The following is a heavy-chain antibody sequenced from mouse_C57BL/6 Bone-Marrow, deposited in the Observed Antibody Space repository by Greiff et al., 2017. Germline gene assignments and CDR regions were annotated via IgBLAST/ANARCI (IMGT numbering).Heavy chain of an antibody. Sequence: VQLQQSGPELVKPGASVKIPCKASGYTFTDYNMDWVKQSHGKSLEWIGDINPNNGGTIYNQKFKGKATLTVDKSSSTAYMELRSLTSEDTAVYYCARGGDDYDGGYCDVWGTGTTVTVSS. CDR3: ARGGDDYDGGYCDV. CDR1: GYTFTDYN. V-gene: IGHV1-18*01. CDR2: INPNNGGT. D-gene: IGHD2-4*01. J-gene: IGHJ1*03.